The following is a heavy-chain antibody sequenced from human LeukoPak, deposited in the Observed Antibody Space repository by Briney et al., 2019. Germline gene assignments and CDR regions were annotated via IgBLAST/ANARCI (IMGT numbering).Heavy chain of an antibody. CDR2: IWNDGSNK. V-gene: IGHV3-33*01. D-gene: IGHD3-22*01. Sequence: GGSLRLSCAASGFTLSSNGMHWVRQAPGKGLEWVAVIWNDGSNKYYADSVKGRFTISRDNSKNTLYLQMNSLRAEDTAVYYCARSSGYYRDLDHWGQGTLVTVSS. J-gene: IGHJ4*02. CDR1: GFTLSSNG. CDR3: ARSSGYYRDLDH.